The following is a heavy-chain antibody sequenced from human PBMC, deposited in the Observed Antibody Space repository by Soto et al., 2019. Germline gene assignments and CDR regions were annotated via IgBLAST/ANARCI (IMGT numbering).Heavy chain of an antibody. D-gene: IGHD3-3*01. Sequence: EASVEVSCKASGYTFTSYGITWVRQAPGQGLEWMGWISAYNGNTNYAQKLQGRVTMTTDTATSTAYMELRSLRSDDTAVYYCARVNLFSRVTIFGVASNGMDVWGQGTTVTVSS. CDR3: ARVNLFSRVTIFGVASNGMDV. V-gene: IGHV1-18*01. CDR1: GYTFTSYG. J-gene: IGHJ6*02. CDR2: ISAYNGNT.